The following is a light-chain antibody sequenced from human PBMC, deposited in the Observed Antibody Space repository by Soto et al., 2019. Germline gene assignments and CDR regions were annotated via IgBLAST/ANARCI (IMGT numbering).Light chain of an antibody. Sequence: EMVLTQSPGTLYLSPGERATLSCRASQSVRSNFLAWYQQKPGQAPRLLIYGASNRATGIPDRFSGSGSGTDFTLTITRLEPEDFAMYYCQRYDSLRTFGQGTKVEF. CDR3: QRYDSLRT. CDR1: QSVRSNF. J-gene: IGKJ1*01. CDR2: GAS. V-gene: IGKV3-20*01.